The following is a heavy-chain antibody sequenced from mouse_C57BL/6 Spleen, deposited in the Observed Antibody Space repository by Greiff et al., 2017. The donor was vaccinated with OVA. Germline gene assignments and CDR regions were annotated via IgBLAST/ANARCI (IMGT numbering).Heavy chain of an antibody. CDR1: GYTFTDYY. D-gene: IGHD1-1*01. CDR3: ARGFITTVVAYYFDY. Sequence: EVQLQQSGPELVKPGASVKISCKASGYTFTDYYMNWVKQSHGKSLEWIGDINPNNGGTSYNQKFKGKATLTVDKSSSTAYMELRSPTSEDSAVYYCARGFITTVVAYYFDYWGQGTTLTVSS. J-gene: IGHJ2*01. V-gene: IGHV1-26*01. CDR2: INPNNGGT.